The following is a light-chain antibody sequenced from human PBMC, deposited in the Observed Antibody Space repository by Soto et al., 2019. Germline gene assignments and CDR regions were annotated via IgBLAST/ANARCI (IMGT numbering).Light chain of an antibody. CDR2: GNS. CDR1: SSNIGAGYD. CDR3: QSYDSSLSGWV. J-gene: IGLJ3*02. Sequence: QSVLTQPPSVSGAPGQRVTISCTGSSSNIGAGYDVHWYQQLPGTAPKLLIYGNSNRPSGVPDRFSGSKSGTSASLAIPGVQAEDEADYYCQSYDSSLSGWVFGGGTKLNFL. V-gene: IGLV1-40*01.